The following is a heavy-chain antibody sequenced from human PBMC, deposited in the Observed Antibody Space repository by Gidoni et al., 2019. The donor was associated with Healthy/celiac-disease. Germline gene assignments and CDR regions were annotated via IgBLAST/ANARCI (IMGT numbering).Heavy chain of an antibody. Sequence: EVQLVESGGGLVQPGGSLRLSCAASGFPVSSNYMSWVRQAPVKGLEWVSVIYSGGSTYYADSVKGRFTISRDNSKNTLYLQMNSLRAEDTAVYYCARDYYDSSGYAFDYWGQGTLVTVSS. CDR2: IYSGGST. J-gene: IGHJ4*02. CDR1: GFPVSSNY. D-gene: IGHD3-22*01. CDR3: ARDYYDSSGYAFDY. V-gene: IGHV3-66*01.